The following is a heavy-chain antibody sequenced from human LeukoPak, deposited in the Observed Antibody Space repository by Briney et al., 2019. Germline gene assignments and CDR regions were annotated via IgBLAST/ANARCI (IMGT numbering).Heavy chain of an antibody. V-gene: IGHV4-39*07. J-gene: IGHJ4*02. D-gene: IGHD5-18*01. Sequence: SETLSLTCTVSGGSISSSSYYWGWIRRPPGKGLEWIGTIYYSGRTYYNPSLKSRVTISVDTSKNQFSLKLSSVTAADTAVYYCARGSYGPDYWGQGTLVTVSS. CDR2: IYYSGRT. CDR3: ARGSYGPDY. CDR1: GGSISSSSYY.